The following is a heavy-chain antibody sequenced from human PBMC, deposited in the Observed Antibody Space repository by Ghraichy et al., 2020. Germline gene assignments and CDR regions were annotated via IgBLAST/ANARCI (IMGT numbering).Heavy chain of an antibody. V-gene: IGHV3-15*01. CDR3: TADLPRSDGTSHDY. J-gene: IGHJ4*02. D-gene: IGHD2-15*01. CDR1: GFAFSNAW. CDR2: IRYSSDGGPP. Sequence: GGSLRLSCAASGFAFSNAWMSWVRQAPGKGLEWVGRIRYSSDGGPPDYAAPVKGRFTISREDSKNTLHLQMNSLRTEDTAVYYCTADLPRSDGTSHDYWGQGTLVTVSS.